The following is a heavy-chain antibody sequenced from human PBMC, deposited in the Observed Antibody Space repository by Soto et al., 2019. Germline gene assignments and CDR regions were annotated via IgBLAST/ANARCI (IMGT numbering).Heavy chain of an antibody. Sequence: PGGSLRLSCASSVFTFISSWMHWVRQAPGKGLVWVSHINSDGTDTNYADSVKGRFTISRDNAKNTVYLQMNSLRAEDTAVYYCARDWSYALNYWGQGSLVTVSS. V-gene: IGHV3-74*01. J-gene: IGHJ4*02. D-gene: IGHD3-16*01. CDR3: ARDWSYALNY. CDR2: INSDGTDT. CDR1: VFTFISSW.